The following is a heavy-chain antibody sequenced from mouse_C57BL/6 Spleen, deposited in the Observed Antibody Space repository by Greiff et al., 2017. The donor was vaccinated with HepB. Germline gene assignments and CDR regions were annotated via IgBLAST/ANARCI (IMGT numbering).Heavy chain of an antibody. J-gene: IGHJ4*01. CDR1: GYTFTDYY. CDR3: ARECTTVVGRVYYYAMDY. D-gene: IGHD1-1*01. V-gene: IGHV1-76*01. Sequence: VQLQQSGAELVRPGASVKLSCKASGYTFTDYYINWVKQRPGQGLEWIARIYPGSGNTYYTEKFKGKATLTAEKSSSTAYMQLSRLTSEDSAVYFCARECTTVVGRVYYYAMDYWGQGTSVTVSS. CDR2: IYPGSGNT.